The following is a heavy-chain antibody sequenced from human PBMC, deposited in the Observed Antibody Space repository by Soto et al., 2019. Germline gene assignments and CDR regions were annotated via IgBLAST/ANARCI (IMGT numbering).Heavy chain of an antibody. CDR1: VFSFGDYA. D-gene: IGHD3-3*01. V-gene: IGHV3-49*03. CDR2: IRSKTYGGTT. J-gene: IGHJ3*02. Sequence: SLRLSCTASVFSFGDYAMSCSRHSPGKWLEWVGFIRSKTYGGTTEYAASVKGRFTMSRDDSKRIAFLQMNSLKAEERAGYYCTRSTSHYEWASDMWGQGAMV. CDR3: TRSTSHYEWASDM.